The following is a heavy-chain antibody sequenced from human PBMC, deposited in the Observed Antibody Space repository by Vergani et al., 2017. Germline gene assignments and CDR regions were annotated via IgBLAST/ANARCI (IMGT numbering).Heavy chain of an antibody. CDR2: IYYSGST. CDR3: AGVGEGAARRSFPFDY. V-gene: IGHV4-39*07. J-gene: IGHJ4*02. D-gene: IGHD6-6*01. CDR1: GGSISSSSYY. Sequence: QLQLQESGPGLVKPSETLSLTCTVSGGSISSSSYYWGWIRQPPGKGLEWIGSIYYSGSTYYNPSLKSRVTISVDTSKNQFSLKLSSVTAADTAVYYCAGVGEGAARRSFPFDYWGQETLVTVSS.